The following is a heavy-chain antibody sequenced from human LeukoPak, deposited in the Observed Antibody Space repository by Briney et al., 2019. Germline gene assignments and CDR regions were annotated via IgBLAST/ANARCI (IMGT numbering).Heavy chain of an antibody. CDR3: AREGNSYGLDY. Sequence: VSVKVSCKASGYTFTDYYIHWVRQAPGQGLEWMGRINPNSGGTNYAQKFQGRVTMTRDTSISTAYMELSRLRSDDTAVYYCAREGNSYGLDYWGQGTLVTVSS. CDR1: GYTFTDYY. CDR2: INPNSGGT. J-gene: IGHJ4*02. V-gene: IGHV1-2*06. D-gene: IGHD5-18*01.